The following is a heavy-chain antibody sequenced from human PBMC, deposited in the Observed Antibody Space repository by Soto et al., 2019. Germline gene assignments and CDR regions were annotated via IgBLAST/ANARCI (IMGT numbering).Heavy chain of an antibody. V-gene: IGHV1-18*01. CDR3: ARDVVAITTGRPDY. CDR1: GYTFSNYG. CDR2: ISSYSGDT. Sequence: QVQLVQSGAEVKKPGASVKVSCKASGYTFSNYGISWVRQAPGQGLEWLGWISSYSGDTNFAQRFQGRVTMTTDTSTSTAYMELRSLTSDATALYYCARDVVAITTGRPDYWGQGTLVTVSS. D-gene: IGHD3-22*01. J-gene: IGHJ4*02.